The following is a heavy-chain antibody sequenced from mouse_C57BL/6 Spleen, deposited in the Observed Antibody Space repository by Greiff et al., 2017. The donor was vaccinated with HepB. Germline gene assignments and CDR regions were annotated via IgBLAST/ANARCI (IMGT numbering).Heavy chain of an antibody. Sequence: EVQRVESGGGLVQPGGSLKLSCAASGFTFSDYYMYWVRQTPEKRLEWVAYISNGGGSTYYPDTVKGRFTISRDNAKNTLYLQMSRLKSEDTAMYYCARLYSNYVGYAMDYWGQGTSVTVSS. D-gene: IGHD2-5*01. CDR1: GFTFSDYY. CDR2: ISNGGGST. V-gene: IGHV5-12*01. CDR3: ARLYSNYVGYAMDY. J-gene: IGHJ4*01.